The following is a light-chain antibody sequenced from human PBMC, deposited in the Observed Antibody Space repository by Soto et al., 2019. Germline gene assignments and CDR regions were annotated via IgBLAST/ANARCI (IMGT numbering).Light chain of an antibody. CDR2: EVD. CDR3: CSYAHGSTYV. CDR1: SSDVGFYNY. Sequence: QSGLTQPASVSGSPGRSITISCTGTSSDVGFYNYVSWYQQEHSGKAPKLMIYEVDNRPSGVPIRFSGSKSGNTASLTISGLLAEDEADYYFCSYAHGSTYVFGTGIKVTV. J-gene: IGLJ1*01. V-gene: IGLV2-14*01.